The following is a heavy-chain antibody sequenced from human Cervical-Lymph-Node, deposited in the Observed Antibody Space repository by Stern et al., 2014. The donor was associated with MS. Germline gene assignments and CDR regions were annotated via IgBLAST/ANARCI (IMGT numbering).Heavy chain of an antibody. J-gene: IGHJ5*02. CDR3: ALSSETSDRWYSLGYDL. Sequence: QVQLVQSGAAVTKPGSSVKVSCKASGGTFSKFPSSWVRQAPGQGLEWMGGIFPVFGTPTYVQEFRGRVTITADVSTSTVYMELSSLRSDDTAVYYCALSSETSDRWYSLGYDLWGQGTLVTVSS. V-gene: IGHV1-69*01. CDR2: IFPVFGTP. D-gene: IGHD6-13*01. CDR1: GGTFSKFP.